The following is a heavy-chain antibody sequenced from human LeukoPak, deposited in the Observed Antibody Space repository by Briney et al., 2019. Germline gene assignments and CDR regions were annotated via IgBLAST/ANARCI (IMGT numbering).Heavy chain of an antibody. J-gene: IGHJ5*02. Sequence: GGSLRLSCAASGFTFSNAWMSWVRQAPGKGLEWVGRIKSKTDGGTTDYAAPVKGRFTISRDDSKNTLYLQMNSLKTEDTAVCYCTTDEVYCGGDCYSWGQGTLVTVSS. V-gene: IGHV3-15*01. CDR3: TTDEVYCGGDCYS. D-gene: IGHD2-21*02. CDR2: IKSKTDGGTT. CDR1: GFTFSNAW.